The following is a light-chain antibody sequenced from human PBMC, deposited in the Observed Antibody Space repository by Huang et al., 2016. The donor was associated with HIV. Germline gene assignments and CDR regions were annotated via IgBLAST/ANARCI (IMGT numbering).Light chain of an antibody. CDR3: QQYDKWPKFT. V-gene: IGKV3-15*01. Sequence: DIVMTQSPATLSVSPGERATLSCRASESVNDNLAWYQQKPGQAPRLVVFGASSRAIGIPDRFSGSGSGTEFTLSISSLQSEDFAVYYCQQYDKWPKFTFGPGTRVDVK. J-gene: IGKJ3*01. CDR2: GAS. CDR1: ESVNDN.